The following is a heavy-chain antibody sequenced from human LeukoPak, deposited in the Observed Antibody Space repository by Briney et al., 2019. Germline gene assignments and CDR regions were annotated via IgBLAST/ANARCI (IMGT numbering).Heavy chain of an antibody. D-gene: IGHD4-17*01. CDR3: AASYGDHGGFDY. J-gene: IGHJ4*02. V-gene: IGHV1-18*01. Sequence: ASVKVSCKASGYTFTSYGISWVRQAPGQGLEWMGWISAYNGNTNYAQKLQGRVTMTRNTSISTAYMELSSLRSEDTAVYYCAASYGDHGGFDYWGQGTLVTVSS. CDR2: ISAYNGNT. CDR1: GYTFTSYG.